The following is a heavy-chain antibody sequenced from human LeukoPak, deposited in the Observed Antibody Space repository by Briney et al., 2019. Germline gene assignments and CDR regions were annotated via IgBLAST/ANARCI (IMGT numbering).Heavy chain of an antibody. V-gene: IGHV3-21*01. CDR1: GFTFSSYS. Sequence: PGGSLRLSCAASGFTFSSYSMNWVRQAPGKGLEWVSSISSSSSYIYYADSVKGRFTISRDNAKNSLYLQMNSLRAEDTAVYYCARDQGDETVPGDLDYWGQGTLVTVSS. CDR3: ARDQGDETVPGDLDY. J-gene: IGHJ4*02. CDR2: ISSSSSYI. D-gene: IGHD4-17*01.